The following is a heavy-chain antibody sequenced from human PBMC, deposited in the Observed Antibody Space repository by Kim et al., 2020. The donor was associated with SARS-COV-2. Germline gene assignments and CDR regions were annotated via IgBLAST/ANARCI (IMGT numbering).Heavy chain of an antibody. J-gene: IGHJ6*02. CDR3: ARESITMVRGVTVYYYYGMDV. D-gene: IGHD3-10*01. V-gene: IGHV1-2*02. CDR2: INPNSGGT. Sequence: ASVKVSCKASGYTFTGYYMHWVRQAPGQGLEWMGWINPNSGGTNYAQKFQGRVTMTRDTYISTAYMELSRLRSDDTAVYYCARESITMVRGVTVYYYYGMDVWGQGTTVTVSS. CDR1: GYTFTGYY.